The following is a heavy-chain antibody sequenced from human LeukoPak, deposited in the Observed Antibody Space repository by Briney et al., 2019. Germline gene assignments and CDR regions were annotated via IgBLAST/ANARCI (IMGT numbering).Heavy chain of an antibody. V-gene: IGHV1-8*01. D-gene: IGHD1-26*01. CDR3: ARVYSGSYRGAWDYFDY. CDR1: GYTFTNYD. CDR2: MNPNSGST. Sequence: ASVKVSCKASGYTFTNYDFNWMRQATGQGLEWMGWMNPNSGSTGYAQKFQGRVTMTRDTSISTAYMELSSLTSEDTAVYYCARVYSGSYRGAWDYFDYWGQGTLVTVSS. J-gene: IGHJ4*02.